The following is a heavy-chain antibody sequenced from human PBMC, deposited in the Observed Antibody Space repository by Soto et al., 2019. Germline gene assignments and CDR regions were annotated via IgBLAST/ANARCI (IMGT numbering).Heavy chain of an antibody. V-gene: IGHV1-69*13. CDR2: IIPIFGTA. D-gene: IGHD5-18*01. Sequence: SVKVSCKASGGTFSSYTISWVRQAPGQGLEWMGGIIPIFGTANYAQKFQGRVTITADESTFTAYMELSSLRSEDTALYYCARDSRIQLWPRVAFDIWGQGTMVTVSS. J-gene: IGHJ3*02. CDR1: GGTFSSYT. CDR3: ARDSRIQLWPRVAFDI.